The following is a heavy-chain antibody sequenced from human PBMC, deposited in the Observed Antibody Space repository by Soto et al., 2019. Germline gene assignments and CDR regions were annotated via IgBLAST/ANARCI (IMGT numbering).Heavy chain of an antibody. V-gene: IGHV4-31*03. D-gene: IGHD2-15*01. CDR2: IYYNGST. J-gene: IGHJ6*02. CDR3: ARVGELGGTSYYYYGMDV. Sequence: PSETLSLTCTVSGGSVSSGSYYWSWIRQHPGKGLEWIGYIYYNGSTYYNPSLKSRVTISVDTSKNQFSLKLSSVTAADTAVYYCARVGELGGTSYYYYGMDVWGQGTTVTVSS. CDR1: GGSVSSGSYY.